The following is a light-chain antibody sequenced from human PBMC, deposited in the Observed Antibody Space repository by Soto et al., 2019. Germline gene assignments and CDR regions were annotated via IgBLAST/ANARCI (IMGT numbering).Light chain of an antibody. J-gene: IGLJ3*02. CDR2: RNN. CDR3: AAWDVSLRGQV. V-gene: IGLV1-47*01. CDR1: SSNIGSNY. Sequence: QSVLTQPPSASGTPGQRVTISCSGSSSNIGSNYVYWYQQLPGTAPKLLIYRNNQRPSGVPDRFSGSKSGTSASLAITGLPSEDEGDYYCAAWDVSLRGQVFGGGTKVTAL.